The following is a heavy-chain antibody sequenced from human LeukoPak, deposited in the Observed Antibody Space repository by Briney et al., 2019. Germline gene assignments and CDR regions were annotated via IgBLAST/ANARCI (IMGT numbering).Heavy chain of an antibody. D-gene: IGHD6-13*01. J-gene: IGHJ4*02. V-gene: IGHV1-69*05. Sequence: SVKVSCKASGGTFSSYAISWVRQAPGQGLEWMGGIIPIFGTANYAQKFQGRVTITTDESTSTAYMELSSLRSEDTAVYYCARSREGVSSSWYQNFDYWGLGTLVTVSS. CDR2: IIPIFGTA. CDR3: ARSREGVSSSWYQNFDY. CDR1: GGTFSSYA.